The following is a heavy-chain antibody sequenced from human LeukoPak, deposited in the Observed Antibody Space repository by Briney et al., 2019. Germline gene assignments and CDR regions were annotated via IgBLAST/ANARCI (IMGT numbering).Heavy chain of an antibody. CDR1: GYTFTSYG. J-gene: IGHJ6*02. CDR3: ARGVGYGDYYYYGMDV. D-gene: IGHD4-17*01. Sequence: ASVKVSCKASGYTFTSYGISWVRQAPGQGLERMGWISAYNGNTNYAQKLQGRVAMTTDTSTSTAYMELRSLRSDDTAVYYCARGVGYGDYYYYGMDVWGQGTTVTVSS. V-gene: IGHV1-18*01. CDR2: ISAYNGNT.